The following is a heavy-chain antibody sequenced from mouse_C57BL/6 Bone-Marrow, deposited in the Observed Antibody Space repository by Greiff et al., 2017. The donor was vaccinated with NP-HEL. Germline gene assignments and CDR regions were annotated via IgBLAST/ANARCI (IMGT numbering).Heavy chain of an antibody. CDR2: INPNNGGT. V-gene: IGHV1-26*01. D-gene: IGHD1-2*01. CDR1: GYTFTDYY. CDR3: ARCITTLDY. J-gene: IGHJ2*01. Sequence: EVQLQQSGPELVKPGASVKISCKASGYTFTDYYMNWVKQSHGKSLEWIGDINPNNGGTSYNQKFKGKATLTVDKSSSTAYMELRSLTSEDSAVYYCARCITTLDYWGQGTTLTVSS.